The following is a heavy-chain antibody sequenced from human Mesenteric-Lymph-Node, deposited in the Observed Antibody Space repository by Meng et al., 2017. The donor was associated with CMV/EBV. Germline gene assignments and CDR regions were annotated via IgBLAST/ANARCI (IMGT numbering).Heavy chain of an antibody. V-gene: IGHV3-74*01. CDR2: IISDETTT. CDR1: GFSFFSKYW. CDR3: ATGLMSAFDI. J-gene: IGHJ3*02. D-gene: IGHD2-8*01. Sequence: GGSLRLSCAASGFSFFSKYWMHWVRQAPGKGLVWVSRIISDETTTIYADSVRGRFTISRDNAKNTLYLQMNSLRAEDTAVYYCATGLMSAFDIWGQGTMVTVSS.